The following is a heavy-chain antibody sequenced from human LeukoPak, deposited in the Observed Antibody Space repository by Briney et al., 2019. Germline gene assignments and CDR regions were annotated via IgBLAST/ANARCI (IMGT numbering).Heavy chain of an antibody. J-gene: IGHJ4*02. CDR3: ARVEYGGLDY. CDR1: GGSVSSGSYY. CDR2: IYYSGST. V-gene: IGHV4-61*01. D-gene: IGHD4-23*01. Sequence: SETLSLTCTVSGGSVSSGSYYWSWIRQPPGKGLEWIGYIYYSGSTNYNPSLKSRVTISVDTSKNQFSLRLTSVTAADTAVYYCARVEYGGLDYWGQGTLVSVSS.